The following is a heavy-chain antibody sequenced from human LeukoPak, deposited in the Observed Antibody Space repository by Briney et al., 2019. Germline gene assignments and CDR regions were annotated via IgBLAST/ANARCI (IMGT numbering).Heavy chain of an antibody. CDR1: GGSISSYY. D-gene: IGHD1-26*01. CDR2: VYYSGTT. V-gene: IGHV4-59*01. CDR3: ARSSGAYRSFDY. J-gene: IGHJ4*02. Sequence: SETLSLTCTVSGGSISSYYWSWIRQPPGKGLEWIGYVYYSGTTDYNPSLKSRVTISVDTSNNQFSLRVSSVPAADTAVYYCARSSGAYRSFDYWGQGTLVPVSS.